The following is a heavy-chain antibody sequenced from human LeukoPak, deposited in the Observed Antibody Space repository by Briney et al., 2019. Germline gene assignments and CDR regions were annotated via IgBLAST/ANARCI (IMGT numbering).Heavy chain of an antibody. J-gene: IGHJ4*02. CDR3: ASGMLYGDYPEGFDY. CDR1: GGSISSYY. V-gene: IGHV4-59*06. CDR2: IYYSGST. Sequence: PSETLSLTCTVSGGSISSYYWSWIRQHPGKGLEWIGYIYYSGSTYYNPSLKSRVTISVDTSKNQFSLKLSSVTAADTAVYYCASGMLYGDYPEGFDYWGQGTLVTVSS. D-gene: IGHD4-17*01.